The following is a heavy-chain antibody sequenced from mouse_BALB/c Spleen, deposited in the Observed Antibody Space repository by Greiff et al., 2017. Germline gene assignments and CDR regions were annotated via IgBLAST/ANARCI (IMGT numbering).Heavy chain of an antibody. CDR1: GFDFSRYW. J-gene: IGHJ4*01. CDR2: INPGSSTI. D-gene: IGHD2-14*01. Sequence: EVKLLESGGGLVQPGGSLNLSCAASGFDFSRYWMSWARQAPGKGQEWIGEINPGSSTINYTPSLKDKFIISRDNAKNTLYLQMSKVRSEDTALYYCARKVRDAMDYWGQGTSVTVSS. CDR3: ARKVRDAMDY. V-gene: IGHV4-2*02.